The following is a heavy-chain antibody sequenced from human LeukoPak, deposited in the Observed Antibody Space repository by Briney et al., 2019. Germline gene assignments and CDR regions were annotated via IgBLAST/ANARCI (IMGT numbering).Heavy chain of an antibody. J-gene: IGHJ6*02. CDR3: ARVSHYYYGMDV. V-gene: IGHV4-30-4*01. CDR2: IYYSGST. Sequence: SETLSLTCTVSGGSISSGDHYWSWIRQPPGKGLGWIGYIYYSGSTYYNASLKSRLTISPDTPKNQFSLKPSSVTAADTAVYYCARVSHYYYGMDVWGQGTTVTVSS. CDR1: GGSISSGDHY.